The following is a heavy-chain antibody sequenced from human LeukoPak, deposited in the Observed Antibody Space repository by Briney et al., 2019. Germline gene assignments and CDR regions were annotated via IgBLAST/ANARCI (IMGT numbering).Heavy chain of an antibody. D-gene: IGHD3-3*01. CDR2: IIPIFGTA. Sequence: SVKVSCKASGGTFSSYAISWVRQAPGQGLEWMGGIIPIFGTANYAQKFQGRVTITADKSTSTAYMELSSLRSEDTAVYYCARGHDSATDDAFDIWGQGTMVTVSS. CDR3: ARGHDSATDDAFDI. CDR1: GGTFSSYA. V-gene: IGHV1-69*06. J-gene: IGHJ3*02.